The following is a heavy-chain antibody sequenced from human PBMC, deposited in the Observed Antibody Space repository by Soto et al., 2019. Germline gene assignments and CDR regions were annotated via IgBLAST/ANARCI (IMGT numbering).Heavy chain of an antibody. J-gene: IGHJ4*02. CDR2: IYYSGTT. Sequence: SETLSLTCTVSNGSVSSGTYSWSWVRQPPGKGLEWIGYIYYSGTTYYTPSLKSRLTMSMDRANDHFSLNLTSVTAADTAMYYCARTCGGDCYFADYWGQGTLVTVSS. D-gene: IGHD2-21*02. CDR3: ARTCGGDCYFADY. CDR1: NGSVSSGTYS. V-gene: IGHV4-30-2*01.